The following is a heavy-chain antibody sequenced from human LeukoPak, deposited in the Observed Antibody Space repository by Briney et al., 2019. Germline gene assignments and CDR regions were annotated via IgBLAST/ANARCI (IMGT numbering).Heavy chain of an antibody. J-gene: IGHJ4*02. D-gene: IGHD4-23*01. CDR1: GGSISSFY. CDR2: IYYSGNT. V-gene: IGHV4-59*08. CDR3: ARHGPGYGGNFDY. Sequence: PSETLSLTCTVSGGSISSFYWSWVRQPPGKGLEWIGYIYYSGNTKSNPSLKSRVTISVDTSKNQFSLKLSSVTAADTAVYYCARHGPGYGGNFDYWGQGTLVTVSS.